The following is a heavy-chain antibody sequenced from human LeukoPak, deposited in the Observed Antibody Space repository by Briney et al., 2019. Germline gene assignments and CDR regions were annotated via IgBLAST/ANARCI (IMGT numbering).Heavy chain of an antibody. D-gene: IGHD2-2*01. Sequence: SETLSLTCAVYGGSFSGYYWSWIRQPPGKGLEWIGEINHSGSTNYNPSLKSRVTISVDTSKNQFSLKLSSVTAADTAVYYCARWADCSSTSCYPENAFDTWGQGTMVTVSS. V-gene: IGHV4-34*01. CDR1: GGSFSGYY. CDR2: INHSGST. CDR3: ARWADCSSTSCYPENAFDT. J-gene: IGHJ3*02.